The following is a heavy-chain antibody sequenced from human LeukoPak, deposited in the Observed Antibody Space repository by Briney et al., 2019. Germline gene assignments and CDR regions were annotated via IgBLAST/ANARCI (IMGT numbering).Heavy chain of an antibody. Sequence: GASVKVSCKASGYTFTGYYMHWVRQAPGQGLEWMGWINTNSGGTEYAQKFQDRVTMTGDASISTAYMELSRLTSDDTAVYYCARGGHGGNSFDYWGQGTLVTVSS. D-gene: IGHD4-23*01. CDR2: INTNSGGT. CDR1: GYTFTGYY. V-gene: IGHV1-2*02. J-gene: IGHJ4*02. CDR3: ARGGHGGNSFDY.